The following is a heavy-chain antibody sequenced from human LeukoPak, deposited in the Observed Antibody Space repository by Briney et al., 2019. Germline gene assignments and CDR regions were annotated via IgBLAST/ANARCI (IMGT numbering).Heavy chain of an antibody. Sequence: GASVKVPCKASGGTFSSYAISWVRQAPGQGLEWMGGIIPIFGTANYAQKFQGRVTITADESTSTAYMELSSLRSEDTAVYYCARTYSSGWYLSGGWFDPWGQGTLVTVSS. V-gene: IGHV1-69*13. CDR3: ARTYSSGWYLSGGWFDP. J-gene: IGHJ5*02. CDR1: GGTFSSYA. CDR2: IIPIFGTA. D-gene: IGHD6-19*01.